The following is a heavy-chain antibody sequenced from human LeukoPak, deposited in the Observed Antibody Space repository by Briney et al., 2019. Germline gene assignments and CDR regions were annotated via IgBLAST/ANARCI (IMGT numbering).Heavy chain of an antibody. CDR2: VIPIFGTS. CDR1: GGSFGNYG. Sequence: SVKVSCKASGGSFGNYGITWVRQAPGQGLEWVGGVIPIFGTSNYAPKFQGRVTITADRSTSTAYMELRSLRSDDTAVYYCARQGYSYYYYMDVWGKGTTVTVSS. V-gene: IGHV1-69*06. D-gene: IGHD3-22*01. CDR3: ARQGYSYYYYMDV. J-gene: IGHJ6*03.